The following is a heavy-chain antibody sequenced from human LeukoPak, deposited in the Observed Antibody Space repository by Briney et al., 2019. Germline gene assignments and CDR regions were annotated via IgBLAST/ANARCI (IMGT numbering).Heavy chain of an antibody. V-gene: IGHV4-39*07. Sequence: SETLSLTCIVSGGSISSTTYYWGWIRQPPGKGLEWIGTIYYSGSTYYNPSLKSRVTISVDTSKNQFSLNLNSVTAADTAVYYCARDMGVKAYDFWSGYYLSDAFDIWGQGTMVTVSS. CDR3: ARDMGVKAYDFWSGYYLSDAFDI. D-gene: IGHD3-3*01. J-gene: IGHJ3*02. CDR1: GGSISSTTYY. CDR2: IYYSGST.